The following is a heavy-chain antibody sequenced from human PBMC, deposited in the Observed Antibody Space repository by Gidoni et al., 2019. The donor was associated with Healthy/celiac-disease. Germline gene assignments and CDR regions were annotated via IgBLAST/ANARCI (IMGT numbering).Heavy chain of an antibody. Sequence: EVQLVESGGGLVKPGGSLRLSCAASGFTFSSYSMNWVRQAPGKGLEWVSSISISSSYIYYADSVKGRFTISRDNAKNSLYLQMNSLRAEDTAVYYCARDPSGSYSFDYWGQGTLVTVSS. V-gene: IGHV3-21*01. CDR3: ARDPSGSYSFDY. D-gene: IGHD1-26*01. CDR1: GFTFSSYS. J-gene: IGHJ4*02. CDR2: ISISSSYI.